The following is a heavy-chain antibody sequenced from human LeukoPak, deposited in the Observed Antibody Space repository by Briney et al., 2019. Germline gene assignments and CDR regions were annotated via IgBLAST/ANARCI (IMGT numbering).Heavy chain of an antibody. CDR1: GYTFTDFY. V-gene: IGHV1-2*02. D-gene: IGHD1-1*01. Sequence: VASVKVSCKASGYTFTDFYIHWMRQAPGQGLEWMGWITPNSGGTIYGQKFQGRVTLTRDTSTSTAYMELSRLRSDDTAVYYCARVASTTRRHDAFDIWGQGTMVTISS. J-gene: IGHJ3*02. CDR2: ITPNSGGT. CDR3: ARVASTTRRHDAFDI.